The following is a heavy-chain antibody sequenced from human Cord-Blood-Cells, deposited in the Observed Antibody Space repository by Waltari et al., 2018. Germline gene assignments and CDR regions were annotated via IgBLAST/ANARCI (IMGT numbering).Heavy chain of an antibody. J-gene: IGHJ4*02. CDR3: ARRSSSTSCYDY. CDR1: GGSFSGYY. D-gene: IGHD2-2*01. CDR2: INHSGST. V-gene: IGHV4-34*01. Sequence: QVQLQQWGAGLLKPSETLSLTCAVYGGSFSGYYWSWIRQPPGKGLEWIGEINHSGSTNYNPSLKSRVTISVDTSKNQVSLKLSSVTAADTAVYYCARRSSSTSCYDYWGQGTLVTVSS.